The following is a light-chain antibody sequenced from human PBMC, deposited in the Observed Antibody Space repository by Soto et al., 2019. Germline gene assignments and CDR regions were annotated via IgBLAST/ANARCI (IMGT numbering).Light chain of an antibody. CDR2: GAS. CDR1: QSVSSN. J-gene: IGKJ1*01. Sequence: EIVLTQSPGTLSASPGERATLSCRASQSVSSNLAWYQQRPGQAPRLLIYGASTRATGTPARFSGSGSGTEFTLTISSLQSEDFAVYYCQQYDGRPPITFGQGTKVEIK. CDR3: QQYDGRPPIT. V-gene: IGKV3-15*01.